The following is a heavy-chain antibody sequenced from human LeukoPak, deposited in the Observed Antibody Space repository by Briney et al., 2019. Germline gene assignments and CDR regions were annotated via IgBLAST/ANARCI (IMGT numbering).Heavy chain of an antibody. D-gene: IGHD3-22*01. CDR3: ARDSYYDSSGFFDY. CDR2: ISGYNGNT. CDR1: GYTFTGYY. V-gene: IGHV1-18*04. J-gene: IGHJ4*02. Sequence: ASVKVSCKASGYTFTGYYMHWVRQAPGQGLEWMGWISGYNGNTHYAQKLQGRVTMTTDTSTSTAYMELRSLRSDDTAVYYCARDSYYDSSGFFDYWGQGTLVTVSS.